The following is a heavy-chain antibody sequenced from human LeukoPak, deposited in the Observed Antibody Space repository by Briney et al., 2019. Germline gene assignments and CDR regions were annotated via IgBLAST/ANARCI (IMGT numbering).Heavy chain of an antibody. CDR3: ARPAVAGTGAFDI. V-gene: IGHV3-69-1*01. J-gene: IGHJ3*02. Sequence: GGSLRPSCAASGFTFSSYSMNWVRQAPGKGLEWVSSISSSSTIYYADSVKGRFTISRDNAKNSLYLQMNSLRAEDTAVYYCARPAVAGTGAFDIWGQGTMVTVSS. CDR1: GFTFSSYS. CDR2: ISSSSTI. D-gene: IGHD6-19*01.